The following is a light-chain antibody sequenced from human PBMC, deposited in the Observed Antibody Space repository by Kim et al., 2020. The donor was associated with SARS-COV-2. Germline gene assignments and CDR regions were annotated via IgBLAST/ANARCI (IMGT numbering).Light chain of an antibody. CDR2: QDS. CDR1: KLGDKY. CDR3: QAWDSSTVL. Sequence: SYELTQPPSVSVSPGQTASITCSGDKLGDKYACWYQQKPGQSPVLVIYQDSKRPSGIPERFSGSNSGNTATLPISGTEAMDESNYFCQAWDSSTVLFGGGAQLTVL. V-gene: IGLV3-1*01. J-gene: IGLJ2*01.